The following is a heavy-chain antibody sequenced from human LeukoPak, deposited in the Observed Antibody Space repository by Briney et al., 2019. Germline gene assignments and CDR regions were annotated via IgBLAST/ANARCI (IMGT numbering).Heavy chain of an antibody. CDR1: GYTFTSYG. V-gene: IGHV1-18*01. J-gene: IGHJ4*02. D-gene: IGHD3-22*01. Sequence: ASVKVSCKASGYTFTSYGIRWVRQAPGQGLEWMGWISAYNGNTNYAQKLQGRVTITADKSTSTAYMELSSLRSEDTAVYYCALPKKAYYYDSSGYYSYYFDYWGQGTLVTVSS. CDR2: ISAYNGNT. CDR3: ALPKKAYYYDSSGYYSYYFDY.